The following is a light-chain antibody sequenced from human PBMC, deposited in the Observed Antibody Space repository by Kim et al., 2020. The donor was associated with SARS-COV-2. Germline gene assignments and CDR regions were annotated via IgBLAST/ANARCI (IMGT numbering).Light chain of an antibody. CDR3: QQRFNWPIT. J-gene: IGKJ5*01. CDR1: QSVSSY. Sequence: LSPGDRATPSCRASQSVSSYLAWYKQKPGQAPRLLIYDASNRATGIPARFSGSGSGTDFTLTISSLEPEDFAVYYCQQRFNWPITFGQGTRLEIK. V-gene: IGKV3-11*01. CDR2: DAS.